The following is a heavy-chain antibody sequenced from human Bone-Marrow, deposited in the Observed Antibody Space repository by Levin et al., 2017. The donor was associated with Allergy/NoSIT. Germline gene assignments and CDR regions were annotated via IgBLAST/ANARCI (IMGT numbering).Heavy chain of an antibody. CDR2: VNPLSGGT. J-gene: IGHJ6*02. CDR3: ARDFQTISSSYSNMDVWGMDV. CDR1: GYTLTGYY. Sequence: GASVKVSCRASGYTLTGYYLNWVRQAPGQGLEWMGRVNPLSGGTDYALKFQGRVTMTRDTSISTAYLDLSRLRSDDTAVYFCARDFQTISSSYSNMDVWGMDVWGQGTAVTVSS. V-gene: IGHV1-2*06. D-gene: IGHD2/OR15-2a*01.